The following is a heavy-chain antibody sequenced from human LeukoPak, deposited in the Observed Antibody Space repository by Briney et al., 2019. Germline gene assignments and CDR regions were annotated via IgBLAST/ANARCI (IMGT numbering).Heavy chain of an antibody. CDR3: AREPRQYYYDSSGYKVVFYALDI. CDR1: GGSVSSGSYY. V-gene: IGHV4-61*01. D-gene: IGHD3-22*01. CDR2: IYYSGST. J-gene: IGHJ3*02. Sequence: SETLSLTCTVSGGSVSSGSYYWSWIRQPPGKGLEWIGYIYYSGSTNYNPSLKSRVTISVDTSKNQFSLKLSSVTAADTAVYYCAREPRQYYYDSSGYKVVFYALDIWGQGTMVTVPS.